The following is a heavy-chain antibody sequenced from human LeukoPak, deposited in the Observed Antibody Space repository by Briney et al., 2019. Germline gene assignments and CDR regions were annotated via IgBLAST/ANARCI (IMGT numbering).Heavy chain of an antibody. Sequence: GGSLRLSCAASGFTFSSYGMHWVRQAPGKGLEWVAVISYDGSNKYYADSVKGRFTISRDNSKNTLYLQMNSLRAEDTAVYYCAKDGVEYSSGWYWVYFDYWGQGTLVTVSS. CDR1: GFTFSSYG. D-gene: IGHD6-19*01. CDR2: ISYDGSNK. CDR3: AKDGVEYSSGWYWVYFDY. J-gene: IGHJ4*02. V-gene: IGHV3-30*18.